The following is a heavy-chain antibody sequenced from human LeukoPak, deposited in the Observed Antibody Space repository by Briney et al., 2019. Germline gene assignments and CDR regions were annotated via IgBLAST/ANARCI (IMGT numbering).Heavy chain of an antibody. Sequence: LXXXXAGGSIXXXXYSXXXIXXXXEXGXXWIVYIYHSGSTYYNPSLKSRVTISVDRAKNQFSLKLSSVTAADTAVYYCARVRQDDYGDSLDYWGQGTLVTVSS. CDR3: ARVRQDDYGDSLDY. J-gene: IGHJ4*02. CDR2: IYHSGST. D-gene: IGHD4-17*01. CDR1: GGSIXXXXYS. V-gene: IGHV4-30-2*01.